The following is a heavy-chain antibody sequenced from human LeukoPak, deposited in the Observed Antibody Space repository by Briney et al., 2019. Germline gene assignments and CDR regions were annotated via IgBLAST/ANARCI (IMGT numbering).Heavy chain of an antibody. V-gene: IGHV1-2*02. J-gene: IGHJ4*02. CDR1: GYTFTGLY. D-gene: IGHD3-10*01. CDR2: INPNSGGT. CDR3: ARDVGSFGSGSAYFDY. Sequence: ASVKVSCKPSGYTFTGLYIHWVRQAPGQGLEWMGWINPNSGGTNYAEKFQGRVTMTRDKSISTAHMELSRLRSDDTAVYYCARDVGSFGSGSAYFDYWGQGTLVTVSS.